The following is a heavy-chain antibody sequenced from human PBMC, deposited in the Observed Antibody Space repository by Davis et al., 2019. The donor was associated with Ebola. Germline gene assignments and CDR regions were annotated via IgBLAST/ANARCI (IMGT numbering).Heavy chain of an antibody. V-gene: IGHV3-30*04. CDR1: GFTFSSYA. D-gene: IGHD1-26*01. CDR3: ARDGEVGATYYYYGMDV. CDR2: ISYDGSNK. J-gene: IGHJ6*02. Sequence: GESLKISCAASGFTFSSYAMHWVRQAPGKGLEWVAVISYDGSNKYYADSVKGRFTISRDNSKNSLYLQMNSLRAEDTAVYYCARDGEVGATYYYYGMDVWGQGTTVTVSS.